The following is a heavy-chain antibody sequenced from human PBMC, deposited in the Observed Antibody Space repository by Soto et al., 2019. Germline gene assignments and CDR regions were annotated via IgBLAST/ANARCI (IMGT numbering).Heavy chain of an antibody. Sequence: GGSLRLSCSASGFPFSSYAMHWVRKAPGKGLEYVSAISSNGGSTYYADSVKGRFTISRDNSKNTLYLQMSSLRAEDTAVYYCVKGSSRGYSYGLYRERVDYWGQGTLVTVSS. CDR2: ISSNGGST. V-gene: IGHV3-64D*06. CDR1: GFPFSSYA. CDR3: VKGSSRGYSYGLYRERVDY. J-gene: IGHJ4*02. D-gene: IGHD5-18*01.